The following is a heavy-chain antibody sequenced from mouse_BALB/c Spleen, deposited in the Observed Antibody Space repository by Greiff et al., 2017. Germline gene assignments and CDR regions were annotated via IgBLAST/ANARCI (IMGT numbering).Heavy chain of an antibody. Sequence: VQLQQSGAELAKPGASVKMSCKASGYTFTSYWMHWVKQRPGQGLEWIGYINPSTGYTEYNQKFKDKATLTVDKSSSTAYMQLSSLTSEDSAVYYCARCEGYSRYLDDWGEGTTVTVSS. V-gene: IGHV1-7*01. J-gene: IGHJ1*01. CDR3: ARCEGYSRYLDD. CDR1: GYTFTSYW. D-gene: IGHD2-3*01. CDR2: INPSTGYT.